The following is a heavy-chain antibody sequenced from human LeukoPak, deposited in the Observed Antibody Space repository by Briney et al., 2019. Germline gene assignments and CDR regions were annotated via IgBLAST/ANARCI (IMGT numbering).Heavy chain of an antibody. CDR2: ISSTSVFI. V-gene: IGHV3-21*01. Sequence: PGGSLRLSCAASEFIFSTYEMNWVRQAPGKGLEWVASISSTSVFIYYAASVKGRFTISRDNAKNSLYLQMSYLRADDTAVYYCARVVGSAIRSGVDYGGQGTLVTVSS. CDR3: ARVVGSAIRSGVDY. D-gene: IGHD1-26*01. CDR1: EFIFSTYE. J-gene: IGHJ4*02.